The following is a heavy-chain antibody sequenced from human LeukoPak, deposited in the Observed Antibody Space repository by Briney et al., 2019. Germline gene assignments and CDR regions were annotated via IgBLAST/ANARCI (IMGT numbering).Heavy chain of an antibody. Sequence: GGSLRLSCAASGFTFSTYAMNWVRQAPGKGLEWVSGISGSGDNTYYTDSVKGRFTISRDNSKDALYLQMNSLRAEDTAVYYCAKGRSSGVYRLFDYWGQGTLVTVSS. J-gene: IGHJ4*02. V-gene: IGHV3-23*01. CDR3: AKGRSSGVYRLFDY. D-gene: IGHD3-22*01. CDR1: GFTFSTYA. CDR2: ISGSGDNT.